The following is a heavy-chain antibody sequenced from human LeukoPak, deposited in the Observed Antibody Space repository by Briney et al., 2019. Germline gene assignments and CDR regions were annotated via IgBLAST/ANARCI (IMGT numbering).Heavy chain of an antibody. CDR2: ISGYI. CDR3: AKDMVGVLQPTKIFDY. Sequence: GSLRLSCVGSGFTFSSYSMNWVRQAPGKGLEWIAYISGYIQYADSVKGRFTISRDNSKNTLYLQMNSLRAEDTAVYYCAKDMVGVLQPTKIFDYWGQGTLVTVSS. D-gene: IGHD2/OR15-2a*01. J-gene: IGHJ4*02. V-gene: IGHV3-21*05. CDR1: GFTFSSYS.